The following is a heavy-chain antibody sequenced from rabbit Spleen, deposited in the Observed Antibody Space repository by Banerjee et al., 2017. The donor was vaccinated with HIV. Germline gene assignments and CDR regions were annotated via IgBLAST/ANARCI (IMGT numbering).Heavy chain of an antibody. CDR2: IDPNFGST. Sequence: QEQLEESGGDLVKPGASLTLTCTASGIDFSVYGLSWVRQAPGKGLEWIGYIDPNFGSTYYASWANGRFTISSQNAQNTLYLQLNSLTVADTATYFCVRGGAAFDMWGQGTLVTVS. CDR1: GIDFSVYG. D-gene: IGHD1-1*01. J-gene: IGHJ3*01. V-gene: IGHV1S47*01. CDR3: VRGGAAFDM.